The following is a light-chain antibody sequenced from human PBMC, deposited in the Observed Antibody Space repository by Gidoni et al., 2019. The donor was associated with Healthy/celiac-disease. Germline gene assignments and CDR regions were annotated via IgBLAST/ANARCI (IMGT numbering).Light chain of an antibody. CDR2: GAS. CDR3: QQYGSSLGYT. Sequence: EIVLTQSPGTLSLSPGERATLSCRASQSVSSSYLAWYQQKPGQAPRLRSYGASSRATGIPDRFSGSGSGTDFTLTISRLEPEDFAVYYCQQYGSSLGYTFGQGTKLEIK. J-gene: IGKJ2*01. V-gene: IGKV3-20*01. CDR1: QSVSSSY.